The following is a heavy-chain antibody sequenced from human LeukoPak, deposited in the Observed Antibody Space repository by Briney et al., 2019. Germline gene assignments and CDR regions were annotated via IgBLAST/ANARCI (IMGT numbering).Heavy chain of an antibody. V-gene: IGHV4-34*01. J-gene: IGHJ5*02. CDR2: INHSGST. CDR3: ARGSTNRGYSYGTPRKNNWFDP. Sequence: SETLSLTCAVYGGSFSGYYWSWIRHPPGKGLEWIGEINHSGSTNYNPSLKSRVTISVDTSKNQFSLKLSSVTAADTAVYYCARGSTNRGYSYGTPRKNNWFDPWGQGTLVTVSS. CDR1: GGSFSGYY. D-gene: IGHD5-18*01.